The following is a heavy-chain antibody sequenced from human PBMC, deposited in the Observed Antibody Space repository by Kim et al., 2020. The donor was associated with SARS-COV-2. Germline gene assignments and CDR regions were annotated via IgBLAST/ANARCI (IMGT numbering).Heavy chain of an antibody. Sequence: SETLSLTCTVSGGSISSGGYYWSWIRQHPGKGLEWIGYIYYSGSTYYNPSLKSRVTISVDTSKNQFSLKLSSVTAADTAVYYCARTMVRGVIGVVGYWGQGTVVTVSS. CDR1: GGSISSGGYY. J-gene: IGHJ4*02. V-gene: IGHV4-31*03. CDR3: ARTMVRGVIGVVGY. D-gene: IGHD3-10*01. CDR2: IYYSGST.